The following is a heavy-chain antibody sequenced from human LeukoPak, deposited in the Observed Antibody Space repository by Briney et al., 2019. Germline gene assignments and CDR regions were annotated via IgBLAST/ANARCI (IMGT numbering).Heavy chain of an antibody. Sequence: GASVKVSCKASGYTFTSHYMHWVRQAPGQGLEWMGIINPSGGSTSYAQKFQGRVTMTRDTSTSTVYMELSSLRSEDTAVYYCLSMAAADTGGNYWGQGTLVTVSS. V-gene: IGHV1-46*01. J-gene: IGHJ4*02. CDR1: GYTFTSHY. CDR3: LSMAAADTGGNY. D-gene: IGHD6-13*01. CDR2: INPSGGST.